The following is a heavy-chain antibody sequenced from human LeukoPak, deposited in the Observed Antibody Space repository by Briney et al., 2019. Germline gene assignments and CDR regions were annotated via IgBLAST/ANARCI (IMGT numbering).Heavy chain of an antibody. CDR1: GYTFTSYG. CDR2: ISAYNGNT. V-gene: IGHV1-18*01. CDR3: ASRGQQLVLDAFDI. J-gene: IGHJ3*02. D-gene: IGHD6-13*01. Sequence: GASVKVSCKASGYTFTSYGISWVRQAPGQGFEWLGWISAYNGNTNYAQKLQGRVTMTTDTSTSTAYMELRSLRSDDTAVYYCASRGQQLVLDAFDIWGQGTMVTVSS.